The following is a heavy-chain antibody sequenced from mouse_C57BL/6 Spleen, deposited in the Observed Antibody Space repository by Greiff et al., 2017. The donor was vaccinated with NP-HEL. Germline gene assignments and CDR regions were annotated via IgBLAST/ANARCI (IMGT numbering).Heavy chain of an antibody. V-gene: IGHV1-54*01. CDR2: INPGSGGT. CDR3: ARSEEDYDFDY. CDR1: GYAFTNYL. J-gene: IGHJ2*01. Sequence: VQGVESGAELVRPGTSVKVSCKASGYAFTNYLIEWVKQRPGQGLEWIGVINPGSGGTNYNEKFKGKATLTADKSSSTAYMQLSSLTSEDSAVYFCARSEEDYDFDYWGQGTTLTVSS. D-gene: IGHD2-4*01.